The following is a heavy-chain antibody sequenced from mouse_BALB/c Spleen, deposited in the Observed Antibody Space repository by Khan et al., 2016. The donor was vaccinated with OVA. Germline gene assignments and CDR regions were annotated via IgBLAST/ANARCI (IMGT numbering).Heavy chain of an antibody. Sequence: QVHVKQSGAELAKPGASVKMSCKASGYTFINYWILWIKQRPGQGLEWIGYINPSTGYTEYNQNFKDKATLTADISSSTAYMQLSSLTSEDSAVYYCARSGLRWYVDYWGQGTTLTVSS. CDR1: GYTFINYW. CDR3: ARSGLRWYVDY. V-gene: IGHV1-7*01. CDR2: INPSTGYT. J-gene: IGHJ2*01. D-gene: IGHD1-1*01.